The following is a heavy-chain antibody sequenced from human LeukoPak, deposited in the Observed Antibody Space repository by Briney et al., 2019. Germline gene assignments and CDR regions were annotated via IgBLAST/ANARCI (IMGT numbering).Heavy chain of an antibody. D-gene: IGHD6-19*01. J-gene: IGHJ2*01. CDR2: IRSKANSYAT. CDR3: TGRIAVAGSDWYFDL. CDR1: GFTFSGSA. Sequence: GGSLRLSCAASGFTFSGSAMHWVRQASGKGLEWVGRIRSKANSYATAYAASVKGRFTISRDDSKNTAYLQMNSLKTEDTAVYYCTGRIAVAGSDWYFDLWGRGTLVTVSS. V-gene: IGHV3-73*01.